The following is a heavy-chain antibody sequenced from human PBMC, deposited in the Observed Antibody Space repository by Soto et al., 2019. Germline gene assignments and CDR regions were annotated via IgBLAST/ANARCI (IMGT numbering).Heavy chain of an antibody. Sequence: QVQLQEPGPRLVSPSETLSLTCTVSGASVTSGDFYWSWIRQPPGKGLEWIGCIYYNETAYYTPSLKSRTAISVDTSKNHFTLTLTSVTAADTAIYYCGALLAGGWGQGSLVTVSS. CDR3: GALLAGG. D-gene: IGHD3-10*01. V-gene: IGHV4-30-4*01. CDR1: GASVTSGDFY. CDR2: IYYNETA. J-gene: IGHJ4*02.